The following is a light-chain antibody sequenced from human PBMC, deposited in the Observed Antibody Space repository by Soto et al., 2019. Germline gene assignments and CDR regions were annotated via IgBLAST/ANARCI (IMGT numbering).Light chain of an antibody. J-gene: IGKJ4*02. CDR3: QQFAGS. Sequence: EMLFARCPGTLSLCPSKEATRSCRASQSVSPSSLAWYQQRPGQSPRLLIYGASSRATGIPDRFSGRGSGTDFTLIFSRLEPEDFAVYYCQQFAGSFGGGTKVDIK. CDR1: QSVSPSS. V-gene: IGKV3-20*01. CDR2: GAS.